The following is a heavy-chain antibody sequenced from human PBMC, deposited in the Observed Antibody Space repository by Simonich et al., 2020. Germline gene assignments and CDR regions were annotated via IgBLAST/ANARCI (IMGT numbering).Heavy chain of an antibody. CDR2: ISSSSSYI. V-gene: IGHV3-21*01. D-gene: IGHD2-2*01. Sequence: EVQLVESGGGLVKPGGSLRLSCAASGFTFSSYSMNWVRPAPGKGLEWVSSISSSSSYIYYADSVKGRFTTSRDNAKNSLYLQMTSLRAEDTAVYYCAGGVYCSCTSCSTYYYYGMDVWGQGTTVTVSS. J-gene: IGHJ6*02. CDR1: GFTFSSYS. CDR3: AGGVYCSCTSCSTYYYYGMDV.